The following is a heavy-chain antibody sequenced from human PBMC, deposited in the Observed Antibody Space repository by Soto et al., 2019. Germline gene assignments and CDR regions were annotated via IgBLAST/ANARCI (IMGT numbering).Heavy chain of an antibody. CDR3: ARDWQYCSGGSCYSGAFDL. J-gene: IGHJ3*01. CDR2: IYYSGNT. V-gene: IGHV4-59*01. D-gene: IGHD2-15*01. Sequence: SETLSLTCTVSSGSISSYYWNWIRQPPGKGLEWIGSIYYSGNTNYSPSLKSRDTISVDTSKKQFSLKLTSVTAADTAMYYCARDWQYCSGGSCYSGAFDLWGQGTMVTVSS. CDR1: SGSISSYY.